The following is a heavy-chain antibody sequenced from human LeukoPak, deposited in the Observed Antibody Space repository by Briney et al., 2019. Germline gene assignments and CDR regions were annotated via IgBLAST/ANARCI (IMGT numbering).Heavy chain of an antibody. V-gene: IGHV4-34*01. CDR2: INHSGST. D-gene: IGHD4-17*01. CDR1: GGSFSGYY. J-gene: IGHJ6*02. CDR3: ARGGHDYGDYWYYYYYGMDV. Sequence: SETLSLTCAVYGGSFSGYYWSWIRQPPGKGLEWIGEINHSGSTNYNPSLKSRVTISVDTSKNQFSLKLSSVTAADTAVYYCARGGHDYGDYWYYYYYGMDVWGQGTTVTVSS.